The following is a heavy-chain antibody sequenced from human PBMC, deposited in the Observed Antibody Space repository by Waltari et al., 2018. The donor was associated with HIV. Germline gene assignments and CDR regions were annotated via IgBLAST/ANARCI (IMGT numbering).Heavy chain of an antibody. D-gene: IGHD3-10*02. V-gene: IGHV1-46*01. CDR1: GYTFTSYY. CDR2: INPSGGST. J-gene: IGHJ2*01. Sequence: QVQLVQSGAEVKKPGASVKVSCKASGYTFTSYYMHWVRQAPGPVPEWMGIINPSGGSTSYAQKFQGRVTMTRYTSTSTVYMELSSLRSEDTAVYYCARDRGLIQPFAPGNYVSWYFDLWGRGTLVTVSS. CDR3: ARDRGLIQPFAPGNYVSWYFDL.